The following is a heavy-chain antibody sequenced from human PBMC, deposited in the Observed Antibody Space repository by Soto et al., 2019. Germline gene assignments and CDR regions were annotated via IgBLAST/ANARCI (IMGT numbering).Heavy chain of an antibody. CDR1: GFTFSSYS. J-gene: IGHJ4*02. D-gene: IGHD3-22*01. CDR3: ARDRLYDSSGYLDY. Sequence: RLSCAASGFTFSSYSMNWVRQAPGKGLEWVSYISSSSTIYYADSVKGRFTISRDNAKNSLYLQMNSLRDEDTAVYYCARDRLYDSSGYLDYWGQGTLVTVSS. V-gene: IGHV3-48*02. CDR2: ISSSSTI.